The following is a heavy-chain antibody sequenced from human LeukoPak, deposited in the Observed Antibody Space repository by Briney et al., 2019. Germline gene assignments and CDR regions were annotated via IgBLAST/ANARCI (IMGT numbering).Heavy chain of an antibody. CDR2: ISGSGGST. CDR1: GFTFSSDA. CDR3: AKISRDCYDSSGYYRD. D-gene: IGHD3-22*01. Sequence: PGGSLRLSCVASGFTFSSDAMSWVRQAPGKGLEWVSAISGSGGSTYYADSVKGRFTISRDNSKNTLYLQMSSLRAEDTAVYYCAKISRDCYDSSGYYRDWGQGTLVTVSS. V-gene: IGHV3-23*01. J-gene: IGHJ4*02.